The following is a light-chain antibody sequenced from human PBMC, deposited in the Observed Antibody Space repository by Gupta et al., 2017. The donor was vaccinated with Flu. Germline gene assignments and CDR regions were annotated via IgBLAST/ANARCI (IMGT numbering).Light chain of an antibody. J-gene: IGLJ2*01. CDR2: QDS. CDR1: KLGDKY. CDR3: QAWDSSTVV. V-gene: IGLV3-1*01. Sequence: PGKTASITCSGDKLGDKYACWYQQKPGQSPVLVIYQDSKRPSGIPERFSGSNSGNTATLTISGTQAMDEADYYCQAWDSSTVVFGGGTKLTVL.